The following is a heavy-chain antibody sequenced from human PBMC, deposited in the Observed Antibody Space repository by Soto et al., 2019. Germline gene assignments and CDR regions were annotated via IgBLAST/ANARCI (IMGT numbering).Heavy chain of an antibody. D-gene: IGHD3-22*01. CDR1: GYSFTSYW. V-gene: IGHV5-10-1*01. CDR2: IDPSDSYT. CDR3: AKSVDYYDSRED. Sequence: PGESLKISCKGSGYSFTSYWISWVRQMPGKGLEWMGRIDPSDSYTNYSPSFQGHVTIPADKSISTAYLQWSSLKASDTAMYYCAKSVDYYDSREDRGQGTLVTVSS. J-gene: IGHJ4*02.